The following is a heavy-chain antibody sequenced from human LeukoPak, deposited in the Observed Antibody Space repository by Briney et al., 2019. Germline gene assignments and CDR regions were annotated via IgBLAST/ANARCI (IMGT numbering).Heavy chain of an antibody. CDR2: IYPGDSDT. V-gene: IGHV5-51*01. CDR1: GYTFTSYW. CDR3: ARRDGYDSTTFDY. Sequence: GESLKISCKGTGYTFTSYWIGWVRQMPGKGLEWMGIIYPGDSDTRYSPSFQGQVTISADKSISTAYLQWSILKASDTAMYYCARRDGYDSTTFDYWGQGTLVTVSP. D-gene: IGHD5-24*01. J-gene: IGHJ4*02.